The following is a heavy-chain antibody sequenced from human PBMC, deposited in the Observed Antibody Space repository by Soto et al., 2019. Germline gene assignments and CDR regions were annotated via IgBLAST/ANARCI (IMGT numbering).Heavy chain of an antibody. CDR2: ISSSSSYI. J-gene: IGHJ4*02. CDR1: GVPFSSYS. V-gene: IGHV3-21*01. CDR3: ARDLPHSSGWYPYYFDY. Sequence: GGSLRLSCASSGVPFSSYSMNWVRQAPGKGLEWVSSISSSSSYIYYADSVKGRFTISRDNAKNSLYLQMNSLRAEDTAVYYCARDLPHSSGWYPYYFDYWGQGTLVTVSS. D-gene: IGHD6-19*01.